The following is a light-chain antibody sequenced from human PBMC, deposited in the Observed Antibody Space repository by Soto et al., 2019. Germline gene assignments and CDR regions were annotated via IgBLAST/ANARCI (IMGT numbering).Light chain of an antibody. Sequence: EIVLTQSPDTLSLSPGERATLSCRASQSVSSTFLAWYQQKPGQAPRLLIYGASSRAAGIPDRFSGSGSGTDFTLTISRLEPEDFAVYYCQHYRSSPVTFGQGTKVDIK. V-gene: IGKV3-20*01. J-gene: IGKJ1*01. CDR1: QSVSSTF. CDR3: QHYRSSPVT. CDR2: GAS.